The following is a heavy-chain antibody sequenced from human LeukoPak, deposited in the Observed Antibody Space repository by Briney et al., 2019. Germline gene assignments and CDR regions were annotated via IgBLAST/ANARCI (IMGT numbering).Heavy chain of an antibody. V-gene: IGHV1-18*01. CDR2: ISAYNGNT. CDR3: ARGWLGGGYYYMDV. CDR1: GYTFTSYG. Sequence: ASVKVSCKASGYTFTSYGISWVRQAPGQGLEWMGWISAYNGNTNYAQKLQGRVTMTTDTSTSTAYMELSSLGSEDTAVYFCARGWLGGGYYYMDVWGEGTTVAVSS. D-gene: IGHD5-24*01. J-gene: IGHJ6*03.